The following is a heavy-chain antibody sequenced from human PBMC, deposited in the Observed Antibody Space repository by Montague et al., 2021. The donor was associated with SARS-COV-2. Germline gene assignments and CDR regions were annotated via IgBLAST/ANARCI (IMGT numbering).Heavy chain of an antibody. CDR1: GGPFGDYF. CDR3: ARREARLPFRSAFPVWLGDLFADWFDH. J-gene: IGHJ5*02. V-gene: IGHV4-34*01. Sequence: SETLSLTCAVYGGPFGDYFWSWIRQPPGKGLEWIGDINQSGSTKYIASLKSRVTMSVDTSKNQVSLRLTSVTAADTAVYYCARREARLPFRSAFPVWLGDLFADWFDHWGQGTLVIVSS. D-gene: IGHD3-10*01. CDR2: INQSGST.